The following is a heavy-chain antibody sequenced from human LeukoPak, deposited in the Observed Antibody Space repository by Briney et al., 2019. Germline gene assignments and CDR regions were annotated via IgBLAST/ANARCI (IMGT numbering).Heavy chain of an antibody. D-gene: IGHD1-7*01. CDR3: ARDQPLNWNYDVFDC. CDR2: VYTSGNT. CDR1: GDSITNSY. V-gene: IGHV4-4*07. Sequence: SETLSLTCTVSGDSITNSYWSWIRQPAGKGLEWIRRVYTSGNTQYNPSLKSRVTMSVDTSKNQFSLRLSSVTVADTAVYYCARDQPLNWNYDVFDCWGQGTLVTVSS. J-gene: IGHJ4*02.